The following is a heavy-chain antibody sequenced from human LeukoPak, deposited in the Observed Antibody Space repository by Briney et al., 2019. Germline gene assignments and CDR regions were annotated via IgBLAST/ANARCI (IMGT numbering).Heavy chain of an antibody. V-gene: IGHV1-2*02. CDR3: ARVIAAAGPLDY. Sequence: ASAKVSCKASGYTFTGYYMHWVRQAPGQGLEWMGWINPNSGGTNYAQKFQGRVTMTRDTSISTAYMELSRLRSDDTAVYYCARVIAAAGPLDYWGQGTLVTVSS. CDR1: GYTFTGYY. J-gene: IGHJ4*02. D-gene: IGHD6-13*01. CDR2: INPNSGGT.